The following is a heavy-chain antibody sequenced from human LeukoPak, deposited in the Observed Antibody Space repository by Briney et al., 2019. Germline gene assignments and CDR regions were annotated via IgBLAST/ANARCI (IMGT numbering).Heavy chain of an antibody. CDR1: GFAFTNYD. D-gene: IGHD6-19*01. CDR2: ITGSGKST. V-gene: IGHV3-23*01. J-gene: IGHJ4*02. CDR3: AKERGTGWYGEFDY. Sequence: GGSLRLSCAASGFAFTNYDMNWVRQAPGKGLEWVSGITGSGKSTYYADSVKGRFTVSRDNSKNTLYLQMNSLRAADTALYYCAKERGTGWYGEFDYWGQGTLVTVSS.